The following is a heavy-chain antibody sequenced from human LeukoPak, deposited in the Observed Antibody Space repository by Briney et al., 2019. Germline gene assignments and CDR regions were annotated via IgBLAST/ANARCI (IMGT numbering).Heavy chain of an antibody. CDR2: IIPIFGTA. Sequence: SVKVSCKASGGTFSSYAISWVRQAPGQGLEWMGGIIPIFGTANYAQKFQGRVTITTDESTSTAYMELSSLRSEDTAVYYCARDWCSSTSCQNWFDPWGQGTLVTVSS. CDR3: ARDWCSSTSCQNWFDP. D-gene: IGHD2-2*01. V-gene: IGHV1-69*05. J-gene: IGHJ5*02. CDR1: GGTFSSYA.